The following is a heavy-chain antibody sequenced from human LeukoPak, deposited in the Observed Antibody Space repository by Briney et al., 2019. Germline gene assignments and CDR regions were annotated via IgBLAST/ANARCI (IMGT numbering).Heavy chain of an antibody. V-gene: IGHV4-39*01. J-gene: IGHJ6*04. Sequence: SETLSLTCTVSGGSISSSSYYWGWIRRPPGKGLEWIGSIYYSGSTYYNPSLKSRVTISVDTSKNQFSLKLSSVTAADTAVYYCARSWGLDVWGKGTTVTVSS. CDR3: ARSWGLDV. CDR2: IYYSGST. CDR1: GGSISSSSYY. D-gene: IGHD6-13*01.